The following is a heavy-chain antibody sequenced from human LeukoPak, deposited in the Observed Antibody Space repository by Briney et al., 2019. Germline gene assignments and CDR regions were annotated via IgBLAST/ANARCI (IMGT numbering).Heavy chain of an antibody. D-gene: IGHD6-13*01. J-gene: IGHJ4*02. CDR1: GYTFTSYY. CDR3: ARDPLSQSSSWSHFDY. V-gene: IGHV1-69*13. CDR2: IIPIFGTA. Sequence: SVKVSCKASGYTFTSYYMHWVRQAPGQGLEWMGGIIPIFGTANYAQKFQGRVTITADESTSTAYMELSSLRSEDTAVYYCARDPLSQSSSWSHFDYWGQGTLVTVSS.